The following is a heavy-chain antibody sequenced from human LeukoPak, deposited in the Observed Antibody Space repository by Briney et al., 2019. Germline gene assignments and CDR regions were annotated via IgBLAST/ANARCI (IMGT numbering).Heavy chain of an antibody. CDR3: ARDPGEEQREFDY. D-gene: IGHD1/OR15-1a*01. CDR1: GGSISSGSYY. CDR2: IYTSGST. V-gene: IGHV4-61*02. Sequence: SETLSLTCTVSGGSISSGSYYWSWIRQPAGKGLEWIGRIYTSGSTNYNPSLKSRVTMSVDTSKNQFSLKLSSVTAADTAVYYCARDPGEEQREFDYWGQGTLVTVSS. J-gene: IGHJ4*02.